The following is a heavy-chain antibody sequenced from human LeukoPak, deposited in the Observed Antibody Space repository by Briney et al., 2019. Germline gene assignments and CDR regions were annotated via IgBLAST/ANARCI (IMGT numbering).Heavy chain of an antibody. Sequence: ASVKVSCKASGYTFTSYYMHWVRQAPGQGLEWMGIINPSGGSTSYAQKFQGRVTMTGDMSTSTVYMELSSLRSEDTAVYYCASLFSDDQHSVDIWGQGTMVTVSS. CDR2: INPSGGST. CDR1: GYTFTSYY. J-gene: IGHJ3*02. D-gene: IGHD2-15*01. CDR3: ASLFSDDQHSVDI. V-gene: IGHV1-46*01.